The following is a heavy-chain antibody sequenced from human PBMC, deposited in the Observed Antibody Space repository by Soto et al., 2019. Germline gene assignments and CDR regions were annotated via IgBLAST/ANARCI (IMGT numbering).Heavy chain of an antibody. J-gene: IGHJ4*02. CDR3: ARDGGTYGHGPLRY. CDR2: IYSGGST. CDR1: GFTVSSNY. D-gene: IGHD4-17*01. V-gene: IGHV3-66*01. Sequence: EVHLVESGGGLVQPGGSLRLSCAASGFTVSSNYMTWVRQVPGKGLEWVSVIYSGGSTYYADSVKGRFTISRDNTKNTFYLQMNSLRAGDTALDYCARDGGTYGHGPLRYWGQETLVTVSS.